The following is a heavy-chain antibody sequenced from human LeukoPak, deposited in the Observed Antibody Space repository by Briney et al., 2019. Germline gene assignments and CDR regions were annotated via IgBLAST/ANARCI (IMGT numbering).Heavy chain of an antibody. CDR2: INPNSGGT. V-gene: IGHV1-2*02. CDR1: GYTFTGYY. CDR3: ARVSPPHIVVVTANRDFDY. Sequence: ASVKVSCKAPGYTFTGYYMHWVRQAPGQGLEWMGWINPNSGGTNYAQKFQGRVTMTRDTSISTAYMELSRLRSDDTAVYYCARVSPPHIVVVTANRDFDYWGQGTLVTVSS. D-gene: IGHD2-21*02. J-gene: IGHJ4*02.